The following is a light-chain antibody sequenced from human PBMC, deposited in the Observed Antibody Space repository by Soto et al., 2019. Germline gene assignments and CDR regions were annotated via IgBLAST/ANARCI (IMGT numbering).Light chain of an antibody. J-gene: IGLJ1*01. V-gene: IGLV2-23*02. Sequence: QSALTQAASVSGSPGQSITISCTGTSSDVGSYNLVSWYQQHPGKAPKLMIYEVSKRPSGLSNRFSGSKSGNTASLTISGLQAEDEADYYCCSYAGCRTPLIFGTGTKHTVL. CDR3: CSYAGCRTPLI. CDR1: SSDVGSYNL. CDR2: EVS.